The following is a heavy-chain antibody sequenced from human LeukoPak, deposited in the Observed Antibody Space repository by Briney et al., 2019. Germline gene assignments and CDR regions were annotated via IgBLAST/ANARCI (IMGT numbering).Heavy chain of an antibody. D-gene: IGHD6-19*01. J-gene: IGHJ5*02. Sequence: ASVKVSCKASGYTFTGYYMHWVRQAPGQGLEWMGWINPNSGGTNYAQKFQGRVTMTRDTSISTAYMELSRLRSDDTAVYYCARALEEQWLVRVNWFDHWGQGTLVTVSS. CDR1: GYTFTGYY. CDR2: INPNSGGT. CDR3: ARALEEQWLVRVNWFDH. V-gene: IGHV1-2*02.